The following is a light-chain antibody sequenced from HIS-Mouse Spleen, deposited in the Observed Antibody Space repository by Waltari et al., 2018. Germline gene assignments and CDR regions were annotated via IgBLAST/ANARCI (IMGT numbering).Light chain of an antibody. Sequence: AIRMTQSPSSFSASTGDRVTITCRASQGISSYLAWYQQKPGKAPKRLIYAECTLQSGVPSRFSGIGSGTDCTLAISCLQSEDFATYYCQQYYSYPWTFGQGTKVEIK. V-gene: IGKV1-8*01. CDR2: AEC. CDR3: QQYYSYPWT. J-gene: IGKJ1*01. CDR1: QGISSY.